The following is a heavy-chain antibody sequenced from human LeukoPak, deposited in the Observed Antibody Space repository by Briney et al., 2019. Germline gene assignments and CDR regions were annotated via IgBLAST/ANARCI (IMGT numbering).Heavy chain of an antibody. D-gene: IGHD4-11*01. Sequence: SQTLSLTCTVSGGSISSGGYYWGWIRQPPGQGLQWIGSFHYSGSTYYYPSLKSRVTISVDTSKSQFSLKLSSVTAADTAVYYCARAIYSNYNFDYWGQGTLVTVSS. J-gene: IGHJ4*02. V-gene: IGHV4-39*01. CDR2: FHYSGST. CDR1: GGSISSGGYY. CDR3: ARAIYSNYNFDY.